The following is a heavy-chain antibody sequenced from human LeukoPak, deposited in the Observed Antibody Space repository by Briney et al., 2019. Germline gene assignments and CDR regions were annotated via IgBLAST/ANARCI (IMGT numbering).Heavy chain of an antibody. J-gene: IGHJ6*03. CDR1: GFMFNGYS. Sequence: PGGSLRLSCAASGFMFNGYSMTWVRQAPGKGLEWVSYISGGSDYIFYTDSVKGRFTISRDNAKNSLYLQMNSLRAEDTAVYYCARWVMFMDVWGKGTTVTVSS. CDR3: ARWVMFMDV. V-gene: IGHV3-21*01. CDR2: ISGGSDYI. D-gene: IGHD3-10*02.